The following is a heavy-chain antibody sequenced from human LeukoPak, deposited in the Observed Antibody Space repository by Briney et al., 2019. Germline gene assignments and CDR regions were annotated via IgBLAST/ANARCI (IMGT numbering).Heavy chain of an antibody. CDR3: ARGTYYGNRYYFDY. CDR2: INPNSGGT. CDR1: GYTFTGYY. D-gene: IGHD4-17*01. J-gene: IGHJ4*02. V-gene: IGHV1-2*06. Sequence: ASVKVSCKASGYTFTGYYMHWVRQAPGQGLEWMGRINPNSGGTNYAQKFQGRVTMTRDTSISTAYMEPSRLRSDDTAVYYCARGTYYGNRYYFDYWGQGTLVTVSS.